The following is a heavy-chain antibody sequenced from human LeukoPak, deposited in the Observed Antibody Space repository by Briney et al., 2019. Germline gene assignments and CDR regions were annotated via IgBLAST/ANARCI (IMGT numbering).Heavy chain of an antibody. CDR2: INHSGST. CDR3: ARGALQYYYDSSGYYVKFDY. V-gene: IGHV4-34*01. D-gene: IGHD3-22*01. Sequence: SETLSLTCAVYGGSLSGYYWSWIRQPPGKGLEWIGEINHSGSTNYNSSLKSRVTISVDTSKNQFSLKLSSVTAADTAVYYCARGALQYYYDSSGYYVKFDYWGQGTLVTVSS. J-gene: IGHJ4*02. CDR1: GGSLSGYY.